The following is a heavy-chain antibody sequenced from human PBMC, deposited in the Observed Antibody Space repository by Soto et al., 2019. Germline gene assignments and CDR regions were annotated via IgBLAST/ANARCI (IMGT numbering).Heavy chain of an antibody. J-gene: IGHJ6*02. CDR2: IYYSGST. Sequence: QVQLQESGPGLVKPSQTLSLTCTVSGGSISSGGYYWSWIRQHPGKGLEWIGYIYYSGSTYYNPSRESRVTISVDTSKNQFSLKLSSVTAADTAVYYCARDLPSWGYYGMDVWGQGTTVTVSS. CDR1: GGSISSGGYY. V-gene: IGHV4-31*03. CDR3: ARDLPSWGYYGMDV. D-gene: IGHD3-16*01.